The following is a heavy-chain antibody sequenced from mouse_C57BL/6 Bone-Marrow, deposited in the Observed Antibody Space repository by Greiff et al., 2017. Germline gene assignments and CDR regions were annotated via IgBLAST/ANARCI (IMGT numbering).Heavy chain of an antibody. J-gene: IGHJ4*01. V-gene: IGHV1-64*01. Sequence: QVQLQQPGAELVKPGASVKLSCKASGYTFTNYWMHWVKQRPGQGLEWIGMMHPNGGSPDYNEKFKSEATLSVDKSSRTAYMELSSLTSEDSAVYYWARSYDYGDYTRDYGGQGTSVTVSS. CDR3: ARSYDYGDYTRDY. D-gene: IGHD2-4*01. CDR1: GYTFTNYW. CDR2: MHPNGGSP.